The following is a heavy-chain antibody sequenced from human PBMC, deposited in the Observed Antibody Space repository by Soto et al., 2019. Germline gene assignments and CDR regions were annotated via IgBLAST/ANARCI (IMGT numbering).Heavy chain of an antibody. V-gene: IGHV1-46*01. CDR3: ARENMGDSTAVPDI. CDR2: INPRNGRP. CDR1: GYTFPKYY. D-gene: IGHD2-21*02. J-gene: IGHJ3*02. Sequence: ASVKVSCKASGYTFPKYYIHWVRQAPEQGLEWMGLINPRNGRPNYAQNFQDRVLMTRDTSTTTVYMELTSVISEDTAIYYCARENMGDSTAVPDIWGQGTMVTVSS.